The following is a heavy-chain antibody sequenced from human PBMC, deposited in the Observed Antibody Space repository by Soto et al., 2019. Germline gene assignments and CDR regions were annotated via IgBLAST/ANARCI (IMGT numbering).Heavy chain of an antibody. CDR3: ATGLRGDTYYYYYGMDV. J-gene: IGHJ6*02. CDR1: GYTLTELS. Sequence: GASVKVSCKVSGYTLTELSMHWVRQAPGKGLEWMGGFDPEDGETVYAQKFQGRVTMTEDTSTDTAYMELSSLRSEDTAVYYCATGLRGDTYYYYYGMDVWGQGTTVTVSS. D-gene: IGHD1-26*01. V-gene: IGHV1-24*01. CDR2: FDPEDGET.